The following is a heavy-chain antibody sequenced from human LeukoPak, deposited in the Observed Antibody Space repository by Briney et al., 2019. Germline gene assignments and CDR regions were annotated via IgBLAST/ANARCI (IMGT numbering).Heavy chain of an antibody. CDR2: IYYSGST. CDR1: GGSISSYY. Sequence: PSETLSLTCTVSGGSISSYYWSWLRQPPGTGLEWIGYIYYSGSTNYNPSLTSRVTISVDTSKNQFSLKLSSVTAADTAVYYCARGEVITSTVTTYFDYWGQGTLVTVSS. J-gene: IGHJ4*02. D-gene: IGHD4-17*01. CDR3: ARGEVITSTVTTYFDY. V-gene: IGHV4-59*01.